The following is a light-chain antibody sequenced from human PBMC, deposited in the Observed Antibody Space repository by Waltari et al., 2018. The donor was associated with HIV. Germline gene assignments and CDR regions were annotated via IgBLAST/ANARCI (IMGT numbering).Light chain of an antibody. CDR3: QAWAGGTGSEGV. CDR1: ALQSRY. V-gene: IGLV3-1*01. CDR2: QDG. Sequence: SYELTQPPSVSVSPGQTASIACSGDALQSRYFSWYQKRPGQSPVLVVFQDGKRPSGIPERFSGSNSGNTATLTISGTQAMDEADYFCQAWAGGTGSEGVFGGGTKLTVL. J-gene: IGLJ2*01.